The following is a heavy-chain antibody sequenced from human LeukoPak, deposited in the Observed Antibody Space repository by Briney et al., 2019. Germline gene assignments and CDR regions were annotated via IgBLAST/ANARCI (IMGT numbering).Heavy chain of an antibody. CDR3: AREPHLAVAQYYYYYYYMDV. J-gene: IGHJ6*03. Sequence: SETLSLTCAVSGYSISSGYYWGWIRQPPGKGLEWIGSIYHSGSTYYNPSLKSRVTISVDTSKNQFSLKLSSVTAADTAVYYCAREPHLAVAQYYYYYYYMDVWGKGTTVTVSS. CDR1: GYSISSGYY. D-gene: IGHD6-19*01. V-gene: IGHV4-38-2*02. CDR2: IYHSGST.